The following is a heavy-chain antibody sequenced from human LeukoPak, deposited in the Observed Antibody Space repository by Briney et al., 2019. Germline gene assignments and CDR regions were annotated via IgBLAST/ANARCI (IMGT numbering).Heavy chain of an antibody. CDR3: AKAGAAADLRQIIDY. CDR2: ISYDGSNK. CDR1: GFIFSTYG. V-gene: IGHV3-30*18. D-gene: IGHD6-13*01. Sequence: GGSLRLSCAASGFIFSTYGMYWVRQAPGKGLEWVAVISYDGSNKYYADSVKGRFTISRDNSKNTLYLQMNSLRAEDTAVYYCAKAGAAADLRQIIDYWGQGTLVTVSS. J-gene: IGHJ4*02.